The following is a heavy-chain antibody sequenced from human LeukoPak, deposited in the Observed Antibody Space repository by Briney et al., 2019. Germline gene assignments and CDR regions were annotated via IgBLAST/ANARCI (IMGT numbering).Heavy chain of an antibody. CDR3: ARGRSDYDSVDFPLMLY. V-gene: IGHV1-8*03. CDR2: MNPNNGDT. J-gene: IGHJ4*02. Sequence: ASVKVCCKASGYTFSNYDIKWVRQATGQGLEWMGWMNPNNGDTGYAQKFQDRVTFTRDTSISTVYMELSSLRSDDTAVYYCARGRSDYDSVDFPLMLYWGQGTLVTVSS. D-gene: IGHD3-22*01. CDR1: GYTFSNYD.